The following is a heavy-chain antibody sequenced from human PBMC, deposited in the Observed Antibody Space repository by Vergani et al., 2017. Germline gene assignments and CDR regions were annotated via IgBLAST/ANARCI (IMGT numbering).Heavy chain of an antibody. CDR3: ASGKYYSDSTSHFRGRYFDV. CDR2: IYNSGNG. V-gene: IGHV4-39*01. D-gene: IGHD3-16*01. J-gene: IGHJ2*01. CDR1: GDSIISRSYY. Sequence: QMQLQESGPGLVKASETLSLTCTVPGDSIISRSYYWGSIRQPPGKGLEWIGSIYNSGNGDSSSSLKSRVTISADTSKNQFSLRLTSVTAADTAVYYCASGKYYSDSTSHFRGRYFDVWGRGTLVTVPS.